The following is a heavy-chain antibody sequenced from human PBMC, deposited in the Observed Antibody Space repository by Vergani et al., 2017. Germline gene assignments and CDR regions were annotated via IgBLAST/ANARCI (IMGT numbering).Heavy chain of an antibody. CDR3: ARVSSGYCSSTSCSPLFEY. CDR2: IYYSGST. D-gene: IGHD2-2*01. J-gene: IGHJ4*02. V-gene: IGHV4-30-4*08. CDR1: GGSISSGDYY. Sequence: QVQLQESGPGLVKPSQTLSLTCTVSGGSISSGDYYWSWIRQPPGKGLEWIGYIYYSGSTYYNPPLKSRVTISVDTSKNQFSLKLSSVTAADTAVYYCARVSSGYCSSTSCSPLFEYWGQGTLVTVSS.